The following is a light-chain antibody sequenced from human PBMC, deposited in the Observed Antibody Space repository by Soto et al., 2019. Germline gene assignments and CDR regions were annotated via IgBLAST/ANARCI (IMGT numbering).Light chain of an antibody. Sequence: DIVMTQSPDSLAVSLGERATINCTSGRSLFYSPHNKSYLAWYQQKVGQPPQMLIYWASTRESGVPDRFRGSGSGTDFTLTISRLQADDVAVYYCQQYYRAPRTFGQGTKVE. CDR1: RSLFYSPHNKSY. CDR3: QQYYRAPRT. V-gene: IGKV4-1*01. CDR2: WAS. J-gene: IGKJ2*01.